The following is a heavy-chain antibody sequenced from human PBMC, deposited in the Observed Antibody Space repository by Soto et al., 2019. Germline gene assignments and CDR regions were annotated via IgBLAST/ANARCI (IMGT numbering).Heavy chain of an antibody. CDR3: ARGFPVPAALDY. J-gene: IGHJ4*02. D-gene: IGHD2-2*01. CDR2: INHSGST. V-gene: IGHV4-34*01. Sequence: ASETLSLTCAVYGGSFSGYYWSWIRQPPGKGLEWIGEINHSGSTNYNPSLKSRVTISVDTSKNQFSLKLSSVTAADTAVYYCARGFPVPAALDYWGQGTLVTVSS. CDR1: GGSFSGYY.